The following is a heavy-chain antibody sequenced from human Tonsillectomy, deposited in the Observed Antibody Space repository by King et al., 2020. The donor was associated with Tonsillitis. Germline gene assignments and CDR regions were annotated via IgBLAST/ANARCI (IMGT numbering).Heavy chain of an antibody. V-gene: IGHV1-2*02. CDR3: ARDSNPELLRFGECPDY. D-gene: IGHD3-10*01. Sequence: VQLVESGAEVKKPGASVKVSCKASGYTFTGYYMHWVRQAPGQGLEWMGWINPNSGGTNYAQEFQGRVTMTRDTSISTAYMELSRLRSDDTAVYYCARDSNPELLRFGECPDYWGQGTLVTVSS. J-gene: IGHJ4*02. CDR1: GYTFTGYY. CDR2: INPNSGGT.